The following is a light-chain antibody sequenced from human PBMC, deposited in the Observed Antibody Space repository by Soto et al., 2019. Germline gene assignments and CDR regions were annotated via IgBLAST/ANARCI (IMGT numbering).Light chain of an antibody. Sequence: EIVMTQSPATLSVSPGETTRLSCRASQSINSDVAWYQQKVGQTPRLLIHGASTRATGIPARFSGSGSGTDFTLTISSLEPEDFALYYCQQRADWPITFGPGTKVDIK. V-gene: IGKV3-11*01. CDR2: GAS. CDR3: QQRADWPIT. CDR1: QSINSD. J-gene: IGKJ3*01.